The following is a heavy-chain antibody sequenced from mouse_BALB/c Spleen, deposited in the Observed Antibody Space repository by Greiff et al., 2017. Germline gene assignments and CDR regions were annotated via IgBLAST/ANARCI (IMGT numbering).Heavy chain of an antibody. CDR1: GYTFTDYA. CDR2: ISTYYGDA. Sequence: QVQLQQSGAELVRPGVSVKISCKGSGYTFTDYAMHWVKQSHAKSLEWIGVISTYYGDASYNQKFKGKATMTVDKSSSTAYMELARLTSEDSAIYYCASQLTGTAWFAYWGQGTLVTVSA. J-gene: IGHJ3*01. CDR3: ASQLTGTAWFAY. D-gene: IGHD4-1*01. V-gene: IGHV1S137*01.